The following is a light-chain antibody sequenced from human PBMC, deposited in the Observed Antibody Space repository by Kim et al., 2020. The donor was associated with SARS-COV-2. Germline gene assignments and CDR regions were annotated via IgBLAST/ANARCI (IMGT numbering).Light chain of an antibody. V-gene: IGKV1-33*01. CDR3: QHYGDAVYS. Sequence: DIRMTQSPSSLSASVGDRVTITCQASHDINNFLNWYQQRPGEAPTLLIFDASTLEEGVPSRFSGTGSGTHFTFTISSLQPEDVATYYCQHYGDAVYSFGHGTKLEI. CDR2: DAS. CDR1: HDINNF. J-gene: IGKJ2*01.